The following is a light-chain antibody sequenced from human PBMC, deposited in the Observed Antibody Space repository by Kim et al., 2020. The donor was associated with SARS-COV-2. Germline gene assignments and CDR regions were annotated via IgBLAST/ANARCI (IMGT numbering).Light chain of an antibody. J-gene: IGKJ2*01. CDR2: AAS. CDR3: QQSYKIPYT. V-gene: IGKV1-39*01. CDR1: QNISNY. Sequence: DIQMTQSPSSLSTSVGDRVTITCRASQNISNYLNWYEQKPGKAPNLLIYAASSLQSGVPSRFSGSGSGTDFTLTISSLQPEDCATYYCQQSYKIPYTFGQGTKLEI.